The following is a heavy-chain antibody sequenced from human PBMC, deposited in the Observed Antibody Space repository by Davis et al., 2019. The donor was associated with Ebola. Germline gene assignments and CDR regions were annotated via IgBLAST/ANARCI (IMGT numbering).Heavy chain of an antibody. CDR2: INTNTGNP. D-gene: IGHD1-26*01. CDR1: GYTFTGYY. J-gene: IGHJ4*02. Sequence: AASVKVSCKASGYTFTGYYMHWVRQAPGQGLEWMGWINTNTGNPTYAHGFTGRFVFSLDTSVSTAYLQITGLKAEDTALYYCARLRSYFIDYWGQGTLLTVSS. CDR3: ARLRSYFIDY. V-gene: IGHV7-4-1*02.